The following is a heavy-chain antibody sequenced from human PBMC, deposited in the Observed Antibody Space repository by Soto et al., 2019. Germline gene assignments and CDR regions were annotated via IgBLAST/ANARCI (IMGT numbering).Heavy chain of an antibody. V-gene: IGHV4-31*03. CDR1: GGSISSGGYY. D-gene: IGHD3-10*01. Sequence: SETLSLTCTVSGGSISSGGYYWSWIRQHPGKGLEWIGYIYYSGSTYYNPSLKSRVTISVDTSKNQFSLKLSSVTAADTAVYYCARDPGRYYTEGSIYGMDVGAKGPRSPSP. CDR3: ARDPGRYYTEGSIYGMDV. CDR2: IYYSGST. J-gene: IGHJ6*02.